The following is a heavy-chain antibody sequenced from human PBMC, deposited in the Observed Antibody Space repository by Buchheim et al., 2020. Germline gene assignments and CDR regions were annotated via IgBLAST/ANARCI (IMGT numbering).Heavy chain of an antibody. Sequence: QVQLQESGPGLVKPSETLSLTCTVSGGSISSYYWSWIRQPPGKGLEWIGYIYYSGSTNSNPSLKSRVTISVDTSKHQFSLKLSSVTAADTAVYYCARRYYDYVWGSYRFDYWGQGTL. CDR2: IYYSGST. CDR3: ARRYYDYVWGSYRFDY. D-gene: IGHD3-16*02. V-gene: IGHV4-59*08. J-gene: IGHJ4*02. CDR1: GGSISSYY.